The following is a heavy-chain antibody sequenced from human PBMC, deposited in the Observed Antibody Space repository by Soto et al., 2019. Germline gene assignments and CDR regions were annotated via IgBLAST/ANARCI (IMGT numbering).Heavy chain of an antibody. CDR2: IHWDDDK. Sequence: QITLRESGPTLVRPTETLTLTCSFSGFSLITSGVGVGWFRQSPEKALDWLAVIHWDDDKPYSPSLSRRLAITTDTSISPVVLTRTDVDPLDTGPCYCARFLRPAAAFDLWGQGTVATVSS. CDR1: GFSLITSGVG. V-gene: IGHV2-5*02. CDR3: ARFLRPAAAFDL. J-gene: IGHJ3*01. D-gene: IGHD3-16*01.